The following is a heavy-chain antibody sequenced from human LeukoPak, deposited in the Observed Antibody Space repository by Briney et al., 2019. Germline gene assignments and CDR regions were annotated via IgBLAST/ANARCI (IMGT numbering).Heavy chain of an antibody. Sequence: GRSLRLSCAASGFTFDDYAMHWVRQAPGKGLEWVSGISWNSGSIGYADSVKGRFTISRDNAKNSLYLQMNSLRAEDTALYYCAKGIAAAGNWFDHWGQGTLVTVSS. CDR1: GFTFDDYA. CDR2: ISWNSGSI. V-gene: IGHV3-9*01. D-gene: IGHD6-13*01. CDR3: AKGIAAAGNWFDH. J-gene: IGHJ5*02.